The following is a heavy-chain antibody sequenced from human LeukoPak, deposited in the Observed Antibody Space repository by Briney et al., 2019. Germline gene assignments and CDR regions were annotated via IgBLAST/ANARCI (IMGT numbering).Heavy chain of an antibody. CDR3: ARGSDDYGDYVIDN. D-gene: IGHD4-17*01. CDR1: GGSFSGYY. V-gene: IGHV4-34*01. CDR2: INHSGST. Sequence: PSETLSLTCAVYGGSFSGYYWSRIRQPPGKGLEWIGEINHSGSTNYNPSLKSRVTISVDTSKNQFSVKLSSVTAADTAVYYCARGSDDYGDYVIDNWGQGTLVTVSS. J-gene: IGHJ4*02.